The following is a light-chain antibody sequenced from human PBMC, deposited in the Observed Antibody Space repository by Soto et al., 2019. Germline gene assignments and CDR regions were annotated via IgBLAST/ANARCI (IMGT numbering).Light chain of an antibody. CDR1: QSVSSSY. CDR3: QQYGSSRT. CDR2: GAS. V-gene: IGKV3-20*01. Sequence: ENVLTQSPGTLSLSTGERATLSCRASQSVSSSYLAWYQQKPGQAPRLLIYGASSRATGIPDRFSGGGSGTDFTLTISRLEPEDFAVYYCQQYGSSRTLGQGTKVDIK. J-gene: IGKJ1*01.